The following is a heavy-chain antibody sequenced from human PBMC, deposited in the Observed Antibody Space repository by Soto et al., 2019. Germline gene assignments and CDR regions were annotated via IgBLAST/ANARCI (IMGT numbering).Heavy chain of an antibody. Sequence: VQSGAEVKKPGASVKVSCKASGDTFISSGISWVRQAPGQGLEWMGWISGYKGDTNYAQKFQGMVTLTTDTSTSTASIELRSLTPGDTAIYYCARIEYCSGGNCYAACDIWGPGTLVTVSS. J-gene: IGHJ3*02. V-gene: IGHV1-18*01. CDR2: ISGYKGDT. CDR3: ARIEYCSGGNCYAACDI. D-gene: IGHD2-15*01. CDR1: GDTFISSG.